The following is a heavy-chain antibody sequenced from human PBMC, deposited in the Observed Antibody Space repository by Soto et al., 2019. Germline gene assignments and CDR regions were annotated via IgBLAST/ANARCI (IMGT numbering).Heavy chain of an antibody. CDR3: AREVPINTIAAGAYYFDY. D-gene: IGHD6-13*01. CDR1: GGSISSGGYY. J-gene: IGHJ4*02. V-gene: IGHV4-31*03. CDR2: IYYSGST. Sequence: PSETLSLTCTVSGGSISSGGYYWSWIRQHPGKGLEWIGYIYYSGSTYYNPSLKSRVTISVDTSKNQFSLKLSSVTAADTAVYYCAREVPINTIAAGAYYFDYWGQGTLVTVSS.